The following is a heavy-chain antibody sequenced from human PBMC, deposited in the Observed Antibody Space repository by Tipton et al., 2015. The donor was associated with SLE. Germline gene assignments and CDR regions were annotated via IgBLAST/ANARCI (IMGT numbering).Heavy chain of an antibody. CDR2: ISYSGST. CDR1: GGSISSSSYY. V-gene: IGHV4-39*07. Sequence: TLSLTCTVSGGSISSSSYYWGWIRQPPGKGLEWIGSISYSGSTYSNPSLKSRVTISVDTSKNQFSLKLSSVTAADTAVYYCARYSSSYWYFDVWGRGTLVTVSS. J-gene: IGHJ2*01. CDR3: ARYSSSYWYFDV. D-gene: IGHD6-6*01.